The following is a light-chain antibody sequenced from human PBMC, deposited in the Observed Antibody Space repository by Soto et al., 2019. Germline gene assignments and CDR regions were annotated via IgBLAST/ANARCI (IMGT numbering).Light chain of an antibody. CDR3: QKDDSAPRT. Sequence: DIQMTQSPSSLSASVGDRVTITCRASQGIIDYLAWYQQKPGKAPRLLIYGASTLQSGVPSRFSGSGAGTDFTLTISSLQPEDVAIYYCQKDDSAPRTFGQGTKVEIK. CDR2: GAS. V-gene: IGKV1-27*01. J-gene: IGKJ1*01. CDR1: QGIIDY.